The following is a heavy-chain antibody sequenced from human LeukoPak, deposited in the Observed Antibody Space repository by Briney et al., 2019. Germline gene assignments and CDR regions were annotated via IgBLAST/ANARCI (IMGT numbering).Heavy chain of an antibody. CDR3: AKAVYYDFWSGYFFDY. D-gene: IGHD3-3*01. J-gene: IGHJ4*02. CDR1: GFTFSSYA. V-gene: IGHV3-23*01. CDR2: ISGSGGSI. Sequence: GGSLRLSCAASGFTFSSYAMSWVRQAPGKGLEWVSAISGSGGSIYYADSVKGRFTISRDNSKNTLYLQMNSLRAEDTAVYYCAKAVYYDFWSGYFFDYWGQGTLVTVSS.